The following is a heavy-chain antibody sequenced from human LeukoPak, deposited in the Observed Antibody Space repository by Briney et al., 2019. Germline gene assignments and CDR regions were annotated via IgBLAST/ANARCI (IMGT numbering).Heavy chain of an antibody. CDR3: ARDPERYDFWSGYFDY. D-gene: IGHD3-3*01. J-gene: IGHJ4*02. CDR1: GFTFSSYS. CDR2: IYYSGSA. V-gene: IGHV4-59*01. Sequence: GSLRLSCAASGFTFSSYSMNWVRQAPGKGLEWIGYIYYSGSANYNPSLKSRVTISVDTSKNQFSLKLSSVTAADTAVYYCARDPERYDFWSGYFDYWGQGTLVTVSS.